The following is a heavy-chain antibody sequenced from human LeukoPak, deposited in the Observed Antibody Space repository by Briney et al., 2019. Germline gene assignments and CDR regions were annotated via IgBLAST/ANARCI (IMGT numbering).Heavy chain of an antibody. CDR1: GFTFSSYA. D-gene: IGHD6-13*01. V-gene: IGHV3-23*01. Sequence: GGSLRLSCAASGFTFSSYAMSWVRQAPGKGLKWVSAISGSGGSTYYADSVKGRFTISRDNSKNTLYLQMNSLRAEDTAVYYCAKGEIAAAVPLPLHWFDPWGQGTLVTVSS. CDR3: AKGEIAAAVPLPLHWFDP. J-gene: IGHJ5*02. CDR2: ISGSGGST.